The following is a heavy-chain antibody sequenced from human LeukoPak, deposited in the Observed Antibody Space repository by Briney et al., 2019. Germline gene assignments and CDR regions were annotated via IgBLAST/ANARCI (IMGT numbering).Heavy chain of an antibody. Sequence: GGSLRLSCAASGFTFSSYAMSWVRQAPGKGLEWVSAISGSGGSTYYADSVKGRFTISRDNSKNTLYLQMNSLRAEDTAVYYCAKDSYGSGSYNWDYWGQGTLVTVSS. CDR3: AKDSYGSGSYNWDY. D-gene: IGHD3-10*01. J-gene: IGHJ4*02. CDR2: ISGSGGST. CDR1: GFTFSSYA. V-gene: IGHV3-23*01.